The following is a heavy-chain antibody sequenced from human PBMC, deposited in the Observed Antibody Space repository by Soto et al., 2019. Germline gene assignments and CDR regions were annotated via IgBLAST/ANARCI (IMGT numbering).Heavy chain of an antibody. CDR1: GFTFSSYA. CDR2: ITGSGTST. CDR3: AKYVAAAATGYYGMDV. V-gene: IGHV3-23*01. D-gene: IGHD6-13*01. Sequence: EVQLLESGGGLVQPGGSLRLSCAASGFTFSSYAMSWVRQAPGKGLEWVSSITGSGTSTYYPDSLKGRFTISRDNSRNTFYLQMNSLRAEDTAVYYCAKYVAAAATGYYGMDVWGQGPTVTVSS. J-gene: IGHJ6*02.